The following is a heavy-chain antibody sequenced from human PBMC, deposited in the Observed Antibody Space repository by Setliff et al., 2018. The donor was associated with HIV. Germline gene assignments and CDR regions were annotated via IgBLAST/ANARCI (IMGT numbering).Heavy chain of an antibody. CDR3: ARDPTYNEFWSGFLGWFDP. D-gene: IGHD3-3*01. CDR1: GYTFTGYY. J-gene: IGHJ5*02. Sequence: GASVKVSCKASGYTFTGYYINWMRQAPGQGLEWMGWINSNSGGTNYAQRFQGRVTVTRDTSISTAYMDLSRLTSDDTAMYYCARDPTYNEFWSGFLGWFDPWGQGSLVTVSS. CDR2: INSNSGGT. V-gene: IGHV1-2*02.